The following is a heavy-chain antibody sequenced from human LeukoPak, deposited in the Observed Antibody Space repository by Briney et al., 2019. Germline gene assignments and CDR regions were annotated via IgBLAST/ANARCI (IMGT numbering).Heavy chain of an antibody. CDR3: AKAPGYSSSWFFYFDY. CDR2: ISGSGGST. D-gene: IGHD6-13*01. Sequence: GGSLRLSCAASGFTFSSYAMSWVRQAPGKGLEWVSAISGSGGSTYYADSVKGRFTISRDNSKNTLYLQMNSLRAEDTAVYYCAKAPGYSSSWFFYFDYWGQGTLVTVSS. V-gene: IGHV3-23*01. CDR1: GFTFSSYA. J-gene: IGHJ4*02.